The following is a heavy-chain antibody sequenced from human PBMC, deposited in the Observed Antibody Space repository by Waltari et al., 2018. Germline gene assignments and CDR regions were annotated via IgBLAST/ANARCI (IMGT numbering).Heavy chain of an antibody. Sequence: QVQLVQSGAEVKKPGASVKVSCKASGYTFTSYDIHWVRQATGQGREWMGWMNPNSGNTGYAQKFQGRVTMTRNTSISTAYMELSSLRSEDTAVYYCARADEQWLVLGYYYYMDVWGKGTTVTVSS. CDR1: GYTFTSYD. CDR2: MNPNSGNT. D-gene: IGHD6-19*01. V-gene: IGHV1-8*01. J-gene: IGHJ6*03. CDR3: ARADEQWLVLGYYYYMDV.